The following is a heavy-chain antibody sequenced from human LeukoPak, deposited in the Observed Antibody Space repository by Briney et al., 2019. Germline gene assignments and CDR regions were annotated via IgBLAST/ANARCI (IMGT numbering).Heavy chain of an antibody. CDR3: ARLDYYDSSGYYYFDY. V-gene: IGHV4-59*01. D-gene: IGHD3-22*01. Sequence: SETLSLTCTVSGGSISSYYWSWIRQPPGKGLEWIGYIYYSGSTNYNPSLKSRVTISVDTSKNQFSLKLSSATAADTAVYYCARLDYYDSSGYYYFDYWGQGTLVTVSS. J-gene: IGHJ4*02. CDR1: GGSISSYY. CDR2: IYYSGST.